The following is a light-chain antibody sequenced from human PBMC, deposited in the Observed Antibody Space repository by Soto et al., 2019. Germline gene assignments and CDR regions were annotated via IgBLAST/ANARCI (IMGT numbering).Light chain of an antibody. J-gene: IGKJ2*01. V-gene: IGKV3-20*01. CDR3: QQYGNSPYT. Sequence: EIVLTQSPGTLSLSPGERATLSCRASQSVSSSYLAWYQQKPGQAPSLLIYGASFRATGIPDRFSGSGSGTDFTLTISRLEPEDFAVYYCQQYGNSPYTFGQGTKLEIK. CDR2: GAS. CDR1: QSVSSSY.